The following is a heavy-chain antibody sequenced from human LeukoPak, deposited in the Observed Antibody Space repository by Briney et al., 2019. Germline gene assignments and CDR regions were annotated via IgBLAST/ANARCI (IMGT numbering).Heavy chain of an antibody. D-gene: IGHD2-21*02. CDR3: ARELPREVTLDY. Sequence: GGSLRLSCAASGFTFFSYAMQWVRQAPGKGLVWISRINTDGDRTSYADSVKGRFTISRDNAKNTLYLQVNSLRAEDTAVYYCARELPREVTLDYWGQGTLVTVFS. CDR1: GFTFFSYA. CDR2: INTDGDRT. J-gene: IGHJ4*02. V-gene: IGHV3-74*01.